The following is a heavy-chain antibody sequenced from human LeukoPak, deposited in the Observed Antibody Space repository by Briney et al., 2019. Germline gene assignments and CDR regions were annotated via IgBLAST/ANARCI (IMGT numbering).Heavy chain of an antibody. Sequence: SGPTLVNPTQTLTLTCTFSGISLSTHGEAVGWIRQPPGKALEWLALIYWDDDKRYSPSLKKRLIITKDTSKNQVVLTMTNMDPVDTATYYCAHTYSSGWYILDWGQGTLVTVSS. CDR1: GISLSTHGEA. D-gene: IGHD6-19*01. V-gene: IGHV2-5*02. CDR3: AHTYSSGWYILD. J-gene: IGHJ4*02. CDR2: IYWDDDK.